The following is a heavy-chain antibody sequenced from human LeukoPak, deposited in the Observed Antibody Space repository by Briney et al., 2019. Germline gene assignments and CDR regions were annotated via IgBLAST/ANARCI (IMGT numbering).Heavy chain of an antibody. CDR1: GYTLTELS. Sequence: EASVKVSCKVSGYTLTELSMHWVRQAPGKGLEWMGGFDPEDGETIYAQKFQGRVTMTEDTSTDTAYTELSSLRSEDTAVYYCATGIRGYYDSSGYSFWGQGTLVTVSS. J-gene: IGHJ4*02. CDR2: FDPEDGET. CDR3: ATGIRGYYDSSGYSF. D-gene: IGHD3-22*01. V-gene: IGHV1-24*01.